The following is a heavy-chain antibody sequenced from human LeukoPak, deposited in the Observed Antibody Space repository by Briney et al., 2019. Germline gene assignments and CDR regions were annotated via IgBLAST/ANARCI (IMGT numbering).Heavy chain of an antibody. CDR2: IYYSGST. D-gene: IGHD3-9*01. CDR3: ASGGYFDWLLSFDY. Sequence: SETLSLTCTVSGGSISSSSYYWGWIRQPPGKGLEWIGSIYYSGSTYYNPSLKSRVTISVDTSKNQFSLKLSSVTAADTAVYYCASGGYFDWLLSFDYWGQGTLVIVSS. CDR1: GGSISSSSYY. J-gene: IGHJ4*02. V-gene: IGHV4-39*01.